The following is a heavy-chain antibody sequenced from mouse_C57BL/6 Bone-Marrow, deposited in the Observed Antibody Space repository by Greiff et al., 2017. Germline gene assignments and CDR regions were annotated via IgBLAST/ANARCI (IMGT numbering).Heavy chain of an antibody. CDR2: ISNLAYSI. J-gene: IGHJ1*03. D-gene: IGHD2-4*01. Sequence: EVQRVESGGGLVQPGGSLKLSCAASGFTFSDYGMAWVRQAPRKGPEWVAFISNLAYSIYYADTVTGRFTISRENAKNTLYLEMSSLRSEDTAMYYCARRGLRRGWYFDVWGTGTTVTVSS. CDR3: ARRGLRRGWYFDV. V-gene: IGHV5-15*01. CDR1: GFTFSDYG.